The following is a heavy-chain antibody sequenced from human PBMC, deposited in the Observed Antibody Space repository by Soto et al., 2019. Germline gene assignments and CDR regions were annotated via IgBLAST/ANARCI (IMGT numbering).Heavy chain of an antibody. CDR1: GFTISSHA. CDR2: ISYSGTTT. J-gene: IGHJ4*02. V-gene: IGHV3-23*01. CDR3: AKRFTLFGEVKLSPDFDY. Sequence: EVQLLESGGGLVQPEGSLRLSCAASGFTISSHAMSWVRQAPGKGLEWVSAISYSGTTTYYAESVKGRFTISRDNSKNTLYLQMNSLRVEDTAIYYCAKRFTLFGEVKLSPDFDYWGQGTLVTVSS. D-gene: IGHD3-3*01.